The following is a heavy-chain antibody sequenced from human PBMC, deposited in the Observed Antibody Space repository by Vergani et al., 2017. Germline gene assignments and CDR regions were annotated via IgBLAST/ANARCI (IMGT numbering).Heavy chain of an antibody. Sequence: QVTLRESGPALVKPTQTLTLTCTFSGFSLSTSGMCVSWIRQPPGKALEWLALIDWDDDKYYSTSLKTRLTISKDTSKNQVVLTMTNMDPVDTATYYCARIVSRYYDSSGYVYEDYWGQGTLVTVSS. D-gene: IGHD3-22*01. CDR3: ARIVSRYYDSSGYVYEDY. V-gene: IGHV2-70*01. J-gene: IGHJ4*02. CDR2: IDWDDDK. CDR1: GFSLSTSGMC.